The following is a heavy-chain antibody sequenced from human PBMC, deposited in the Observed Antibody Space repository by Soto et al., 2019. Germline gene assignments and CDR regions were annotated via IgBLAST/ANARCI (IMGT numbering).Heavy chain of an antibody. CDR3: ASRGRYYFDC. Sequence: GGSLRLSCAASGFTFSTSAMSWVRQAPGKGLEWVSTISGGGPNTYYADSVKGRFTISRDNSKNTLYLQLSSLRVEDTAIYYCASRGRYYFDCWGQGTMVTVSS. CDR2: ISGGGPNT. D-gene: IGHD2-15*01. CDR1: GFTFSTSA. J-gene: IGHJ4*02. V-gene: IGHV3-23*01.